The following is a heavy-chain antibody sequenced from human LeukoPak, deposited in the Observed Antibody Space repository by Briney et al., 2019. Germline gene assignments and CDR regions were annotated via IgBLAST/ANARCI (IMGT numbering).Heavy chain of an antibody. CDR1: VGSISSGNW. D-gene: IGHD2-2*02. CDR3: ATAPILRGEGGEHYKYGMDV. J-gene: IGHJ6*02. CDR2: IYHNGTH. V-gene: IGHV4-4*02. Sequence: PSGTLSLTCAVSVGSISSGNWWTWVRQSPGKGLEWIGEIYHNGTHNYNPSLKSRVTISADTFKNHFSLKLTSVTAADTAVYYCATAPILRGEGGEHYKYGMDVWGQGTTAIVSS.